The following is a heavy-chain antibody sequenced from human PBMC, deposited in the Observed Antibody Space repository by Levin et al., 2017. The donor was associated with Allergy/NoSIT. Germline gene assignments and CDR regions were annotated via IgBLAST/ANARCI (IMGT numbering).Heavy chain of an antibody. CDR1: GFTFSSYA. V-gene: IGHV3-30-3*01. D-gene: IGHD6-13*01. CDR2: ISYDGSNK. CDR3: ARDRRSSSWYARDY. J-gene: IGHJ4*02. Sequence: GGSLRLSCAASGFTFSSYAMHWVRQAPGKGLEWVAVISYDGSNKYYADSVKGRFTISRDNSKNTLYLQMNSLRAEDTAVYYCARDRRSSSWYARDYWGQGTLVTVSS.